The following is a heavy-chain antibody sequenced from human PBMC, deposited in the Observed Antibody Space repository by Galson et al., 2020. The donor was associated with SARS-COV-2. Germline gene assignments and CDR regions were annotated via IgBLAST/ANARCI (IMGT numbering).Heavy chain of an antibody. V-gene: IGHV3-21*01. Sequence: GGSLRLSCAASKFTFINYHMNWVRQAPGKGLEWVSSIVGRNNYMYYADSVKGRFTISRDNAKDSVFLQMNSLRAEDTAVYYCVRTTIISIPTDYYYYMDVWGEGTTVMVSS. D-gene: IGHD4-4*01. CDR2: IVGRNNYM. CDR1: KFTFINYH. J-gene: IGHJ6*03. CDR3: VRTTIISIPTDYYYYMDV.